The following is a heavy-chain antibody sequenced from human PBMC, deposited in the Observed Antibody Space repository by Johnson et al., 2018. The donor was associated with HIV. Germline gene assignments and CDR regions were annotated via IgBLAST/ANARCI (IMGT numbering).Heavy chain of an antibody. V-gene: IGHV3-7*05. CDR3: ARERSGTIAFDI. CDR1: GFTFSSYW. Sequence: MQLVESGGGVVQTGRSLRLSCAASGFTFSSYWMSWVRQAPGKGLEWVANIKQDGSEKYYVDSVKGRFTISRDNAKNSLYLQMSSMRAEDTAVYYCARERSGTIAFDIWGQGTMVTVSS. D-gene: IGHD1-7*01. J-gene: IGHJ3*02. CDR2: IKQDGSEK.